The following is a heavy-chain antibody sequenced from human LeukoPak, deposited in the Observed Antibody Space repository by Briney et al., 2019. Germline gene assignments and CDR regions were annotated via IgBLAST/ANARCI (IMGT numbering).Heavy chain of an antibody. J-gene: IGHJ4*02. CDR2: INHSGST. CDR3: AREDDYGGNSAGY. Sequence: SETLSLTCAVYGRSFSGYYWSWIRQPPGKGLEWIGEINHSGSTNYNPSLKSRVTISVDTSKNQFSLKLSSVTAADTAVYYCAREDDYGGNSAGYWGQGTLVTVSS. CDR1: GRSFSGYY. V-gene: IGHV4-34*01. D-gene: IGHD4-23*01.